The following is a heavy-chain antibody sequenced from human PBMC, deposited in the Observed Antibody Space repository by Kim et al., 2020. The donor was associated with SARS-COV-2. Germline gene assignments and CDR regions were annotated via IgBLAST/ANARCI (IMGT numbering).Heavy chain of an antibody. Sequence: ASVKVACKAFGYTFTSYAMHWVRQAPGQRLEWMGWINAGNGNTKYSQKFQGRVTITRDTSASTAYMELSSLRSEDTAVYYCARGGAYDFWSGYFGYFDYWGQGTLVTVSS. D-gene: IGHD3-3*01. J-gene: IGHJ4*02. CDR3: ARGGAYDFWSGYFGYFDY. V-gene: IGHV1-3*01. CDR2: INAGNGNT. CDR1: GYTFTSYA.